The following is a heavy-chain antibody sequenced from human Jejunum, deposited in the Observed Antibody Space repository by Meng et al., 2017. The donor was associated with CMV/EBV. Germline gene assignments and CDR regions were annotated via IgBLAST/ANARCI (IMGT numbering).Heavy chain of an antibody. CDR1: FTFDDYA. CDR2: INWKSGKM. V-gene: IGHV3-9*01. Sequence: FTFDDYAMHWVRQAPGKGLEWVSRINWKSGKMAYADSVKGRFTISRDNAKNSLYLQMDSLRTEDTALYYCAKDGRSDSDYPYFDYWGQGTLVTVSS. CDR3: AKDGRSDSDYPYFDY. J-gene: IGHJ4*02. D-gene: IGHD3-22*01.